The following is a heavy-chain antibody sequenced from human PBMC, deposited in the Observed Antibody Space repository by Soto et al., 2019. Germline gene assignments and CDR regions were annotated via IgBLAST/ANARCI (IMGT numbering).Heavy chain of an antibody. CDR2: IIPILGIA. CDR1: GGTFSSYT. J-gene: IGHJ4*02. Sequence: GASVKVSCKASGGTFSSYTISWVRQAPGQGLEWMGRIIPILGIANYAQKFQGRVTITADKSTSTAYMELSSLRSEDTAVYYCASYSSSWYSDYWGQGTLVTVSS. V-gene: IGHV1-69*02. CDR3: ASYSSSWYSDY. D-gene: IGHD6-13*01.